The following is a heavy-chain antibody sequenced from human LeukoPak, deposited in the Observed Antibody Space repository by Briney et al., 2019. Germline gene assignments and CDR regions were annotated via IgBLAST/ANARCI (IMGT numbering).Heavy chain of an antibody. V-gene: IGHV3-33*01. D-gene: IGHD1-26*01. J-gene: IGHJ4*02. CDR3: ARDIRVGGTGNFDY. CDR2: IWNDGSNK. CDR1: GFTFSSYG. Sequence: PGGSLRLSCAASGFTFSSYGMHWVRQAPGKRLEWVAVIWNDGSNKYYADSVRGRFTISRDNSKNTLYLQMNSLRAEDTASYYCARDIRVGGTGNFDYWGQGTLVTVSS.